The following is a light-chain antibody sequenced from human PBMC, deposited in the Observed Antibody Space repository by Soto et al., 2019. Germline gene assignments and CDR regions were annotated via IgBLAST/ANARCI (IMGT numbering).Light chain of an antibody. J-gene: IGKJ5*01. Sequence: IVMTQSPATLSVSPWERATLSCRASQSVNSNLAWYHQKPGQAPRLLIYDASNRATGIPARFSGSGSGTDFTLTISSLEPEDFAVYYCQQRSNWPPRCTFGQGTRLEIK. CDR3: QQRSNWPPRCT. CDR2: DAS. CDR1: QSVNSN. V-gene: IGKV3-11*01.